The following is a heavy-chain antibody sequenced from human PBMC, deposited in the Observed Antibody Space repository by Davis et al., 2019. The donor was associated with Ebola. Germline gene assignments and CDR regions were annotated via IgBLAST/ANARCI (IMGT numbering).Heavy chain of an antibody. V-gene: IGHV1-46*01. CDR1: GYTFTSYY. CDR3: ARAFRIGWFDP. D-gene: IGHD3-10*01. J-gene: IGHJ5*02. CDR2: INPSGGST. Sequence: ASVKGSCKASGYTFTSYYMHWVRQAPGQGLEWMGIINPSGGSTSYAQKFQGRVTMTRDTSTSTVYMELSSLRSEDTAVYYCARAFRIGWFDPWGQGTLVTVSS.